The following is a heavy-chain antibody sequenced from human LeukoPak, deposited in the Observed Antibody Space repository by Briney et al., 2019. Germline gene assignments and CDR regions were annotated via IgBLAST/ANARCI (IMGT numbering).Heavy chain of an antibody. Sequence: SETLSLTCAVSGGSISSSNWWSWVRQPPGKGLEWIGEIYHSGSTNYNPSLKSRVTISVDKSKNQFSLKLSSVTAADTAVYYCASPRIGYCSGGSCYSFDYWGQGTLVTVSS. CDR2: IYHSGST. V-gene: IGHV4-4*02. CDR1: GGSISSSNW. J-gene: IGHJ4*02. D-gene: IGHD2-15*01. CDR3: ASPRIGYCSGGSCYSFDY.